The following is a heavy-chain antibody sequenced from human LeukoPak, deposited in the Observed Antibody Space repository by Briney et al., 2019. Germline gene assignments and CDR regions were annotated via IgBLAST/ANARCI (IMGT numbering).Heavy chain of an antibody. D-gene: IGHD3-10*01. V-gene: IGHV4-59*08. CDR1: GGSISSYY. CDR3: ARHERKNRGVGAFDI. Sequence: SETLSLTCTVSGGSISSYYWSWIRQPPGKGLEWIGYIYYSGSTNYNPSLKSRVTISVDTSKNQFSLKLSSVTAADTAVYYCARHERKNRGVGAFDIWGQGTMVTVSS. CDR2: IYYSGST. J-gene: IGHJ3*02.